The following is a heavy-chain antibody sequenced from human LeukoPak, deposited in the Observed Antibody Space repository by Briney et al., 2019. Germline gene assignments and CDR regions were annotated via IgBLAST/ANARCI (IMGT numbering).Heavy chain of an antibody. D-gene: IGHD6-13*01. Sequence: GRSLRLSCAASGFTFSSYAMHWVRQAPGKGLEWVAVISYDGSNKYYADSVKGRFTISRDNSKNTLYLQMNSLRAEDTAVYYCARDSQLVMYYFDYWGQGTLVTVSS. CDR3: ARDSQLVMYYFDY. J-gene: IGHJ4*02. V-gene: IGHV3-30-3*01. CDR2: ISYDGSNK. CDR1: GFTFSSYA.